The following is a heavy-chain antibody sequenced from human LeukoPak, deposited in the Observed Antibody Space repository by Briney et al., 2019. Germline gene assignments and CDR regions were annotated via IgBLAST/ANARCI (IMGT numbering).Heavy chain of an antibody. D-gene: IGHD6-13*01. CDR1: GGTFSSYA. V-gene: IGHV1-69*05. Sequence: GASVKVSCEASGGTFSSYAISWVRQGPGQGLEWMGGIIPIFGTANYAQKFQGRVTITTDESTSTAYMELSSLRSEDTAVYYCARVGYGGGAFDIWGQGTMVTVSS. CDR2: IIPIFGTA. CDR3: ARVGYGGGAFDI. J-gene: IGHJ3*02.